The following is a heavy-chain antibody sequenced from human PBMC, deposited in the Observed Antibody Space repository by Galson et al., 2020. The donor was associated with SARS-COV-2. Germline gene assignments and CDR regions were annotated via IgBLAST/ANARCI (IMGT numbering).Heavy chain of an antibody. Sequence: GESLKISCQVSGFSFVRFWIAWVRQMPGKGLEWMGVIFPGDSDTRYSPSFQGQVTISADKSINTAFLQWSSLKASDTAMYYCARSYGSGRYLDYWGRGTLVTVSS. J-gene: IGHJ4*02. V-gene: IGHV5-51*01. D-gene: IGHD3-10*01. CDR1: GFSFVRFW. CDR3: ARSYGSGRYLDY. CDR2: IFPGDSDT.